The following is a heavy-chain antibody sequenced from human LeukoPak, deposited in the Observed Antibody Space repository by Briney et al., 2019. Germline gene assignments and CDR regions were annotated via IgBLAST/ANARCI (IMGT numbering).Heavy chain of an antibody. CDR1: GGSFSGYY. CDR3: ARGHDFWSGYNPGDYYHSYMDV. V-gene: IGHV4-34*01. CDR2: INHTGFT. Sequence: KPSETLSLTCAVYGGSFSGYYWSWIRQPPGKGLEWIGEINHTGFTNYNVSLKSRVTILVDTSKSQISLKLSSVTAADTAVYYCARGHDFWSGYNPGDYYHSYMDVWGKGTTVTVSS. J-gene: IGHJ6*03. D-gene: IGHD3-3*01.